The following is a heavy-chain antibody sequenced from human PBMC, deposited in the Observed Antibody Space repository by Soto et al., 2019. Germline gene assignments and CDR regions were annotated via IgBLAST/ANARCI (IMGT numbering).Heavy chain of an antibody. D-gene: IGHD3-3*01. J-gene: IGHJ4*02. V-gene: IGHV3-23*01. CDR1: GFTFSDYV. CDR3: AKGGDYWSGFSPD. CDR2: ISASGGSS. Sequence: PGGSLRLSXAASGFTFSDYVMSWVRQAPGKGLEWVSGISASGGSSYDVDSVRGRFTISRDNSKNTLFLQMNSLTDEDTAVYYCAKGGDYWSGFSPDWGQGTLVTVSS.